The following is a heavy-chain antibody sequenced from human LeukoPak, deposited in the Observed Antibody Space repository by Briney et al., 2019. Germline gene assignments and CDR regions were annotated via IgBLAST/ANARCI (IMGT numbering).Heavy chain of an antibody. J-gene: IGHJ5*02. Sequence: SETLSLTCTVSGGSISGYYWSWIRQPPGKGLEWIGYISYTGIANYNPSLKSRVTISLDTSKNQFSLKLSSVTAADTAVYYCAGHARYGSGDNWFDPWGQGTLVTVSS. V-gene: IGHV4-59*08. CDR1: GGSISGYY. CDR3: AGHARYGSGDNWFDP. D-gene: IGHD3-10*01. CDR2: ISYTGIA.